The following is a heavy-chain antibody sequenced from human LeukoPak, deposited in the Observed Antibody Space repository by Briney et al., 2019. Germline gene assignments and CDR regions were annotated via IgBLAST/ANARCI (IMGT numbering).Heavy chain of an antibody. CDR3: TRQRRAYSYGYDY. CDR1: GFTFSRNG. CDR2: IWYDGSNK. V-gene: IGHV3-33*01. J-gene: IGHJ4*02. Sequence: GRSLRLSCAASGFTFSRNGMHWVRQAPGKGLEWVAVIWYDGSNKYYADSVKGRFTISRDNSKNTLYLQMNSLKTEDTAVYYCTRQRRAYSYGYDYWGQGTLVTVSS. D-gene: IGHD5-18*01.